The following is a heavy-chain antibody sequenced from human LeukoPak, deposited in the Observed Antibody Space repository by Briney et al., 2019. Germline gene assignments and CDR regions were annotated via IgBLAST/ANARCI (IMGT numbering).Heavy chain of an antibody. CDR1: GGSISSGSYY. D-gene: IGHD3-10*01. CDR2: ISASGST. Sequence: SETLSLTCTVSGGSISSGSYYWGWIRQPAGKGLEGIGRISASGSTNYNPSLKSRVTISVDTSKNQFSLKLSSVTAADTAVYYCASQSITMVRGVIRRYYFDYWGQGTLVTVSS. V-gene: IGHV4-61*02. J-gene: IGHJ4*02. CDR3: ASQSITMVRGVIRRYYFDY.